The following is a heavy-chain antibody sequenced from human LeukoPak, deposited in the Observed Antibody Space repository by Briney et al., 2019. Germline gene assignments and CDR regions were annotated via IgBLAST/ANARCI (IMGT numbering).Heavy chain of an antibody. D-gene: IGHD5-18*01. Sequence: PGGSLRLSCAASGFAFSSFWMSWVRQVPGKGLEWVANINQDGREKNYVDSVKGRFTISRDNAKNSLYLQMNSLRAEDTAVYYCRGIQLWARTYAFDIWGQGTMVTVSS. CDR2: INQDGREK. CDR3: RGIQLWARTYAFDI. J-gene: IGHJ3*02. V-gene: IGHV3-7*01. CDR1: GFAFSSFW.